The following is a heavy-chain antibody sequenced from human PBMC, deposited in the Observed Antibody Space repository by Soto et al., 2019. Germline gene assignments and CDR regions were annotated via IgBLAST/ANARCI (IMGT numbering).Heavy chain of an antibody. CDR1: GGSISSYY. CDR2: IYYSGST. Sequence: SETLSLTCTVSGGSISSYYWSWIRQPPGKGLEWTGYIYYSGSTNYNPSLKSRVTISVDTSKNQFSLKLSSVTAADTAVHYCARLLGYCSGGSCYHAFDIWGQGTMVTVSS. D-gene: IGHD2-15*01. J-gene: IGHJ3*02. V-gene: IGHV4-59*08. CDR3: ARLLGYCSGGSCYHAFDI.